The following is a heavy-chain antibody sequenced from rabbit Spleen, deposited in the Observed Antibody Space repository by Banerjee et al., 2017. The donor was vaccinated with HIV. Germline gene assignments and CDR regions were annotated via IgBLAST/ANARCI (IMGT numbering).Heavy chain of an antibody. CDR2: IYGGSFRST. J-gene: IGHJ4*01. CDR3: VRGASSSGYYSL. D-gene: IGHD1-1*01. Sequence: QSLEESGGDLVKPGAPLTLTCTASGFSFSSDYYMCWVRQAPGKGLECIACIYGGSFRSTYYASWARGRFAISKTSSTTVTLQMTSLTAADTATYFCVRGASSSGYYSLWGPGTLVTVS. CDR1: GFSFSSDYY. V-gene: IGHV1S40*01.